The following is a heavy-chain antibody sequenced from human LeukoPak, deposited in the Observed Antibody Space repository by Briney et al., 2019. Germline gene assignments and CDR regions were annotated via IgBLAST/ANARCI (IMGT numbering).Heavy chain of an antibody. CDR3: ARVVPAAMYAFDI. Sequence: GRSLRLSCAASGFTFSSYAMHWVRQAPGKGLEWVAVISYDGSNKYYADSVKGRFTISRDNSKNTLYLQMNSLRAEDTAVYYCARVVPAAMYAFDIWGQGTMVTVSS. CDR2: ISYDGSNK. V-gene: IGHV3-30-3*01. J-gene: IGHJ3*02. D-gene: IGHD2-2*01. CDR1: GFTFSSYA.